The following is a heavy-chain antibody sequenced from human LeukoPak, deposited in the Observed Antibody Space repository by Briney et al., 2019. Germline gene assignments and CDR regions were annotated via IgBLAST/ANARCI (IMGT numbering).Heavy chain of an antibody. D-gene: IGHD3-22*01. CDR1: GFTFSSYA. CDR2: ISYDGSNK. Sequence: GGSLRLSCAASGFTFSSYAMHWVRQAPGKGLEWVAVISYDGSNKYYADSVKGRFTISRDNSKNTLYLQMNSLRAEDTAVYYCARDRSLWSSGYYSAFDYWGQGTLVTVSX. CDR3: ARDRSLWSSGYYSAFDY. J-gene: IGHJ4*02. V-gene: IGHV3-30-3*01.